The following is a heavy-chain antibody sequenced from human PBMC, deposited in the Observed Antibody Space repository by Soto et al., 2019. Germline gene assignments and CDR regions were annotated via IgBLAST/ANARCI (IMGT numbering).Heavy chain of an antibody. J-gene: IGHJ4*02. CDR1: GGSISSYY. CDR3: ARERRGGDSDGGADY. V-gene: IGHV4-59*01. CDR2: IYHSGST. Sequence: SETLSLTCTVSGGSISSYYWSWIRQPPGKGLEWIGEIYHSGSTNYNPSLKSRVTVSIDTSKSQFSLNLISVTPADTAVYYCARERRGGDSDGGADYWGQGTLVTVSS. D-gene: IGHD2-21*02.